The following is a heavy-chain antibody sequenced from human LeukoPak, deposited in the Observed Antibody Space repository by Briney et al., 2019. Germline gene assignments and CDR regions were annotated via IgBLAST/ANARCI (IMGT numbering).Heavy chain of an antibody. V-gene: IGHV1-46*01. CDR1: GYTFTSYY. D-gene: IGHD3-10*01. CDR2: INPSGGST. CDR3: ARDPTYGSGSTNWFDP. Sequence: ASVKVSCKAYGYTFTSYYMHWVRQAPGQGLEWMGIINPSGGSTSYAQRFQGRVTMTRDTSTSTVYMELSSLRSGDTAVYYCARDPTYGSGSTNWFDPWGQGTLVTVSS. J-gene: IGHJ5*02.